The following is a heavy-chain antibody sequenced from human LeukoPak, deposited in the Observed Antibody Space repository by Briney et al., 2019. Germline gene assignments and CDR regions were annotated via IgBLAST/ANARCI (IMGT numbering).Heavy chain of an antibody. D-gene: IGHD3-3*01. J-gene: IGHJ4*02. V-gene: IGHV3-30*03. CDR3: ARDRAWNYFDY. CDR2: ISNDGSRK. Sequence: GESLRLACAPSGFTFSRHGMHWVRQAPGKGLEWVAIISNDGSRKYYAHSVEGRFTISRDNSKNTLYLQMDSLRAEDTAVYYCARDRAWNYFDYWGQGTLVTVSS. CDR1: GFTFSRHG.